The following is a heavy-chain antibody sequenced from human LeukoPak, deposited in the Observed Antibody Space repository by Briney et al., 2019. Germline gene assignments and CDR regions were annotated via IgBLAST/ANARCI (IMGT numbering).Heavy chain of an antibody. J-gene: IGHJ3*02. D-gene: IGHD3-22*01. CDR3: AKQTDTTGSRGGAFDI. CDR2: ISNSGGST. V-gene: IGHV3-23*01. Sequence: GGSLRLSCVASGFTFSSFAMTWVRQAPGKGLEWVSTISNSGGSTYSADSMKGRFTISRDNSKNTLFLQMSGLGAEDTAVYYCAKQTDTTGSRGGAFDIWGQGTMVTVSS. CDR1: GFTFSSFA.